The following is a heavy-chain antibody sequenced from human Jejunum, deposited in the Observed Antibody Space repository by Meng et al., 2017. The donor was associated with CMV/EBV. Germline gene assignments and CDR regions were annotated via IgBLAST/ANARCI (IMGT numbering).Heavy chain of an antibody. CDR1: TFSSYW. V-gene: IGHV3-74*01. CDR2: INSDGSST. Sequence: TFSSYWMQWVRQAPGKGLVWVSRINSDGSSTSYADSVKGRFTISRDNAKNTLYLQMNSLRAEDTAIYSCAKGKGSYCDGDCSSRILDYWGHGTLVTVSS. J-gene: IGHJ4*01. CDR3: AKGKGSYCDGDCSSRILDY. D-gene: IGHD2-21*02.